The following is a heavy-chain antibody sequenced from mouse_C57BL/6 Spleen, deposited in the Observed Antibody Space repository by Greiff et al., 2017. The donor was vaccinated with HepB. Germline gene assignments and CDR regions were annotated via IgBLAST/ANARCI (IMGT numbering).Heavy chain of an antibody. D-gene: IGHD2-3*01. V-gene: IGHV1-7*01. CDR1: GYTFTSYW. CDR2: INPSSGYT. CDR3: ARKRGGYYDFDY. Sequence: QVQLQQSGAELAKPGASVKLSCKASGYTFTSYWMHWVKQRPGQGLEWIGYINPSSGYTKYNQKFKDQATLTADKSSSTAYMQLSSLTYEDSAVYYCARKRGGYYDFDYWGQGTTLTVSS. J-gene: IGHJ2*01.